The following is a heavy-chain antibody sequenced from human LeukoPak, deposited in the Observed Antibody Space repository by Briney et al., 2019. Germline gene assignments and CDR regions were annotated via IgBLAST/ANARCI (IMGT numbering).Heavy chain of an antibody. CDR3: ASSPTGDYVFGAFDI. J-gene: IGHJ3*02. V-gene: IGHV5-51*01. CDR1: GYSFTTYW. D-gene: IGHD4-17*01. CDR2: IYPGDSDT. Sequence: GESLKISCKGSGYSFTTYWIGWVRQMPGKGLEWMGIIYPGDSDTRYSPSFQGQVTISADKSISTAYLQWSSLKASDTAMYYCASSPTGDYVFGAFDIWGQGTMVTVSS.